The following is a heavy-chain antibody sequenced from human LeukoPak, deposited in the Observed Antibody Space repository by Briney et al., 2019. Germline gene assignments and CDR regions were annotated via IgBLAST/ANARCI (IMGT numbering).Heavy chain of an antibody. V-gene: IGHV1-18*01. Sequence: GASVKVSCKASGYTFTSYGISWVRQAPGQGLEWMGWISAYNGNTNYAQKLQGRVTMTTDTSTSTAYMELRSLRSDDTAVYYCARSGSGSYYPLFYYYMDVWGKGTTVTISS. CDR1: GYTFTSYG. J-gene: IGHJ6*03. CDR2: ISAYNGNT. D-gene: IGHD3-10*01. CDR3: ARSGSGSYYPLFYYYMDV.